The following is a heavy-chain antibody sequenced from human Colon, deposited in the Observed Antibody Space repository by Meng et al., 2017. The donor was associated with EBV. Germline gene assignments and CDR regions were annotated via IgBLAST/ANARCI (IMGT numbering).Heavy chain of an antibody. V-gene: IGHV4-39*07. J-gene: IGHJ1*01. CDR2: VYYLGNT. D-gene: IGHD3-22*01. Sequence: SGPGLVKPSETLSPTCTVSVDSISKSSYYWAWIRQPPGKGLEWIGSVYYLGNTYYNPSFKSRLTISIDTSKNQFSLRLRSVTAADTAVYYCARRFEGYSPDKWGQGTLVTVSS. CDR3: ARRFEGYSPDK. CDR1: VDSISKSSYY.